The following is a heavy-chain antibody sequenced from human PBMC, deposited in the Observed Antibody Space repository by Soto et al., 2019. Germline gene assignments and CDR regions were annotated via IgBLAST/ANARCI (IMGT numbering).Heavy chain of an antibody. CDR3: ARGGKYCTKGVGSFYGMDV. D-gene: IGHD2-8*01. V-gene: IGHV1-18*01. J-gene: IGHJ6*02. CDR2: ISAYNGNT. Sequence: QVQLVQSGAEVKKPGASVKVCCKASGYTFSSHGISWVRQATGQGLGWMGWISAYNGNTNYAQKFQGRVTRTTDTSTTTVYIELRSMTSDDTALYYCARGGKYCTKGVGSFYGMDVWGQGTTVTVTS. CDR1: GYTFSSHG.